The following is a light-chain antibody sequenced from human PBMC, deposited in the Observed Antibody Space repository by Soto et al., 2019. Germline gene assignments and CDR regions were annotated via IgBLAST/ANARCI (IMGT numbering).Light chain of an antibody. CDR1: QSVNNN. J-gene: IGKJ1*01. Sequence: EVVMTQSPGTLSVSPGERVTLSCRASQSVNNNLVWYQQRPGQAPRLLIYDAFTRTTGIPARFSGSGSGTEFTLTISSLQSEDFAIYYCQQYYNWPWTFGQGTKVEIK. V-gene: IGKV3-15*01. CDR2: DAF. CDR3: QQYYNWPWT.